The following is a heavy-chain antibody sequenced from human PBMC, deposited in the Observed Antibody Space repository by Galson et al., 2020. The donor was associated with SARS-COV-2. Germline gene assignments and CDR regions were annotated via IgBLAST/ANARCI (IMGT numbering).Heavy chain of an antibody. CDR1: GYTFTSHG. J-gene: IGHJ4*02. D-gene: IGHD1-26*01. V-gene: IGHV1-18*01. CDR3: ARDSQWELLDY. CDR2: ITAYNGNT. Sequence: ASVKFSCKAYGYTFTSHGISCVRQAPGQGPACIGWITAYNGNTNYSQKLQGRVTMTTDTSTRTAYMELRSLRSDDTAVYYCARDSQWELLDYWGQGTLVTVAS.